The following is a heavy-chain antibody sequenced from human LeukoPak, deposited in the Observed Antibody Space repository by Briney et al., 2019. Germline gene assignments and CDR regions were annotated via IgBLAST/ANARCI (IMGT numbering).Heavy chain of an antibody. CDR2: IGSGSAGTT. CDR3: AKNCDSPMGVPYAMDV. Sequence: GGSLRLSCAASGFTFSAYAMRWVRQAPGKGLEWVSAIGSGSAGTTIYAESVKDRFTISRDDSKNTLYLQMSSLGGDDSAVYYCAKNCDSPMGVPYAMDVWGRGTTVTVSS. V-gene: IGHV3-23*01. D-gene: IGHD2-21*02. CDR1: GFTFSAYA. J-gene: IGHJ6*02.